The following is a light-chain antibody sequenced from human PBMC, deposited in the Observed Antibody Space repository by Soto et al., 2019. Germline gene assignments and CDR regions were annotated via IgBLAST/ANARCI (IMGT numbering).Light chain of an antibody. J-gene: IGKJ1*01. CDR2: GAS. CDR1: QSVSSSY. V-gene: IGKV3-20*01. Sequence: GVSATLSCKAGQSVSSSYLAWYQQKPGQAPRLLICGASSRASGLPDRFSGSGSGAGLTLLVRGPEADGLGVYYCLQAGHWPWTFGQGTKVDI. CDR3: LQAGHWPWT.